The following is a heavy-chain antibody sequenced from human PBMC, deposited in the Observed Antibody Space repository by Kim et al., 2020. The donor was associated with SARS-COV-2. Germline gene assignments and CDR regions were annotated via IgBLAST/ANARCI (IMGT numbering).Heavy chain of an antibody. Sequence: GGSLRLSCAASGFTFSNNYMNWVRQAPGKGLEWVSFIYSGGSTYYKDSVKGRFTISRDSTKNTLYLQLNSMRADDAAVDYCARVPGVYWGQGTMVTVSS. J-gene: IGHJ3*01. CDR2: IYSGGST. V-gene: IGHV3-53*01. CDR3: ARVPGVY. CDR1: GFTFSNNY.